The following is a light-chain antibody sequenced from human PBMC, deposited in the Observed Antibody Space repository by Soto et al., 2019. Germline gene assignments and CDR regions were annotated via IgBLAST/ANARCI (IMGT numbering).Light chain of an antibody. CDR1: QTISSW. CDR2: HAS. Sequence: DSQRTQSTSPLSGSVGDRVTITCRASQTISSWLAWYQQKPGKAPNLLIYHASKLAKGVTSRFSGSGSGTDFSFIITSLQREDLATYYCQQYYGLPPLTFGQGTRLEI. J-gene: IGKJ5*01. V-gene: IGKV1-33*01. CDR3: QQYYGLPPLT.